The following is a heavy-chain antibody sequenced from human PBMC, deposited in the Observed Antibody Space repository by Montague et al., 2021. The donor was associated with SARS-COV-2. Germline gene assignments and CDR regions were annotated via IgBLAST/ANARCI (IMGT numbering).Heavy chain of an antibody. Sequence: SETLSLTCTVSGASVSSSDWGWIRQSPGKGLEWIGYFYSVGSTDYNPSLKSRVTISRDTSKNQFSPKVRSVTAADTAIYYCARETMAADAFDIWGQGTMVTVSS. D-gene: IGHD1-14*01. CDR2: FYSVGST. V-gene: IGHV4-59*02. J-gene: IGHJ3*02. CDR3: ARETMAADAFDI. CDR1: GASVSSSD.